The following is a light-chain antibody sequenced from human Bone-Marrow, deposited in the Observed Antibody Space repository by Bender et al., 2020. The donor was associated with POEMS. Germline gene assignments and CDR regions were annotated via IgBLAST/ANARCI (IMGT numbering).Light chain of an antibody. Sequence: QSVLTQPPSVSGAPGQRVTISCTGSSSNIGAGYDVHWYQQVPGTAPKLLIYINNQRPSGVPDRFSGSKSGTSASLAISGLQSEDEADYYCAAWEDSLNGWVFGGGTKLTVL. J-gene: IGLJ3*02. V-gene: IGLV1-50*01. CDR1: SSNIGAGYD. CDR2: INN. CDR3: AAWEDSLNGWV.